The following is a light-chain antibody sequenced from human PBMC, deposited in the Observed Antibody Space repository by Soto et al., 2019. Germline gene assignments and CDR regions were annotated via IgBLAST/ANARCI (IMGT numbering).Light chain of an antibody. V-gene: IGKV1-39*01. J-gene: IGKJ1*01. CDR3: QQSYSTTWT. CDR2: AAS. CDR1: QDISGY. Sequence: FPSAVSASVGKRVTITCRASQDISGYLAWYQQKPGKAPELLIYAASTLQSGVPSRFSGSGSETDLTLTISSLQPEDFATYSCQQSYSTTWTFGQGTKVDIK.